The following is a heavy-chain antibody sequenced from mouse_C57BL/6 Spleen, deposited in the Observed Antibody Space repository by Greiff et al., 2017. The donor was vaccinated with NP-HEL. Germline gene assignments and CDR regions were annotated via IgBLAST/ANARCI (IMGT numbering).Heavy chain of an antibody. CDR1: GYTFTSYW. Sequence: QVQLQQPGAELVRPGSSVKLSCKASGYTFTSYWMPWVKQRPIQGLEWIGNIDPSDSETHSNQKFKDKATLTVDKSSSTAYMQLSSLTSEDSAVYYCARGGSNYGVDYWGQGTTLTVSS. J-gene: IGHJ2*01. D-gene: IGHD2-5*01. CDR2: IDPSDSET. CDR3: ARGGSNYGVDY. V-gene: IGHV1-52*01.